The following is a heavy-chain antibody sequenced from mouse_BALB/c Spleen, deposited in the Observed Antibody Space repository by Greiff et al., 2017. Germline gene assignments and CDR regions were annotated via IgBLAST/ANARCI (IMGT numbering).Heavy chain of an antibody. CDR1: GYTFSSYW. CDR3: ARRGYYGAMDY. CDR2: ILPGSGST. Sequence: QVQLQQSGAELMKPGASVKISCKATGYTFSSYWIEWVKQRPGHGLEWIGEILPGSGSTNYNEKFKGKATFTADTSSNTAYMQLSSLTSEDSAVYYCARRGYYGAMDYWGQGTSVTVSS. J-gene: IGHJ4*01. V-gene: IGHV1-9*01. D-gene: IGHD1-1*01.